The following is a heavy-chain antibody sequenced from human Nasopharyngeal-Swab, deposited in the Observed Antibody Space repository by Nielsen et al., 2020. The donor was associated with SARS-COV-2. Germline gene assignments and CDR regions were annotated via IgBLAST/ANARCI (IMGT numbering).Heavy chain of an antibody. J-gene: IGHJ5*02. V-gene: IGHV4-39*07. CDR1: GGSISSSSYY. Sequence: SETLSLTCTVSGGSISSSSYYWGWIRQPPGKGLEWIGSIYYSGSTYHNPSLKSRVTISVDTSKNQFSLKLSSVTAADTAVYYCARETLYCSGGSCRSTFDPWGQGTLVTVSS. D-gene: IGHD2-15*01. CDR3: ARETLYCSGGSCRSTFDP. CDR2: IYYSGST.